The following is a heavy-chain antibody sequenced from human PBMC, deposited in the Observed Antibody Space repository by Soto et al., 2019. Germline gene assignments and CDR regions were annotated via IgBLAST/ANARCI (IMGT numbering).Heavy chain of an antibody. V-gene: IGHV4-31*03. Sequence: PSETLSLTCTVSGGSISSGGYYWSWIRQHPGKGLEWIGYIYYSGSTYYNPSLKSRVTISVDTSKNQFSLKLSSVTAADTAVYYCARVVLVPAAMDYYYYGMDVWGQGTTVTVLL. CDR1: GGSISSGGYY. CDR2: IYYSGST. CDR3: ARVVLVPAAMDYYYYGMDV. J-gene: IGHJ6*02. D-gene: IGHD2-2*01.